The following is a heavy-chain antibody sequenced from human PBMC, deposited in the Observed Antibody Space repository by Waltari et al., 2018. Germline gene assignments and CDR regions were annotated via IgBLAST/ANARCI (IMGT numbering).Heavy chain of an antibody. J-gene: IGHJ6*02. D-gene: IGHD6-13*01. Sequence: QVQLVQSGAEVKKPGSSVKVSCKASGGTFSSYTISWVRQAPGQGLEWMGRIIPILGIANYAQKFQGRVTITADKSTSTAYMELSSLRSEDTAVYYCASPPIAAAGISRDYYGMDVWGQGTTVTVSS. V-gene: IGHV1-69*02. CDR2: IIPILGIA. CDR1: GGTFSSYT. CDR3: ASPPIAAAGISRDYYGMDV.